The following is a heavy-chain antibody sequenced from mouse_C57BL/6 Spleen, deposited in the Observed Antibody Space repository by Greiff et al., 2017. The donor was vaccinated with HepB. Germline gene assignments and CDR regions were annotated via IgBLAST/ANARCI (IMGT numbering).Heavy chain of an antibody. CDR2: IYPGSGST. Sequence: QVQLQQPGAELVKPGASVKLSCKASGYTFTSYWITWVKQRPGQGLEWIGDIYPGSGSTNYNEKFKSKATLTVDTSSSTAYMQLSSLTSEDSAVYYCARKGCCVYYAMDYWGQGTSVTVSS. CDR3: ARKGCCVYYAMDY. V-gene: IGHV1-55*01. CDR1: GYTFTSYW. J-gene: IGHJ4*01.